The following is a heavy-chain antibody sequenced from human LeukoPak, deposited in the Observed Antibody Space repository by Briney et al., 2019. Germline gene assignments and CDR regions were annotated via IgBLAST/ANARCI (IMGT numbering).Heavy chain of an antibody. Sequence: GGSLRLSCAASGFTFSTYGMHWVRQAPGKGLEWVTVISFDGNTKYYADSVRGRFTISRDNSKNTLYLQMNSLRAEDTAVYYCAKERTPVTGTLFCFDPWGQGTLVTVSS. CDR3: AKERTPVTGTLFCFDP. V-gene: IGHV3-30*18. CDR2: ISFDGNTK. J-gene: IGHJ5*02. CDR1: GFTFSTYG. D-gene: IGHD6-19*01.